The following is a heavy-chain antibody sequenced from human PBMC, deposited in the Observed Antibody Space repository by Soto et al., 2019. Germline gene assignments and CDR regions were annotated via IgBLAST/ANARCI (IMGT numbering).Heavy chain of an antibody. V-gene: IGHV3-73*01. CDR3: TAMAGIDY. Sequence: GGSLRLSCAASGFTFSGSGIHWVRQASGKGLEWVGRIRTKTNNYATAYAASVTGRFTISRDDSKNMAYLQMNSLKTEDTAVYYCTAMAGIDYWGQGTLVTVSS. CDR1: GFTFSGSG. J-gene: IGHJ4*02. CDR2: IRTKTNNYAT. D-gene: IGHD6-19*01.